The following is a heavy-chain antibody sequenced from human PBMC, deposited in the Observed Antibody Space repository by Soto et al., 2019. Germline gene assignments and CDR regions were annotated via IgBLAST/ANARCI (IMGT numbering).Heavy chain of an antibody. J-gene: IGHJ3*02. CDR2: IGGGGDDT. Sequence: GGSLRLSCAACGFTFSNFAISWARQAPWKGLESVSGIGGGGDDTYYADSVKGRFIISRDNSKSTLSLRLNGLRAEDTAVYYCAKDRMNHTSVWHPFDIWGPGTM. D-gene: IGHD2-15*01. CDR3: AKDRMNHTSVWHPFDI. CDR1: GFTFSNFA. V-gene: IGHV3-23*01.